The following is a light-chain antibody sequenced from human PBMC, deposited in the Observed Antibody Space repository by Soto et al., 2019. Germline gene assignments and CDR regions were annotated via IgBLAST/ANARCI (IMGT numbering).Light chain of an antibody. Sequence: EIVMTQSPATLSVSPGERATVSCRASQTVNSNLAWYQQKPGQGPRLLIHGASTRATGVPARFSGSGSGTEFTLTISSLQSEDFAVYYCQQYHNWPPQYTFGQGTKLQMK. CDR2: GAS. V-gene: IGKV3-15*01. CDR3: QQYHNWPPQYT. J-gene: IGKJ2*01. CDR1: QTVNSN.